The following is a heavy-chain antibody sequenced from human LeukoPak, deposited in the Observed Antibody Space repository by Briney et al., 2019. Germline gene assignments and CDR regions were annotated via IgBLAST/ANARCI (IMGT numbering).Heavy chain of an antibody. CDR1: GFTFSSYE. Sequence: GGSLRLSCAASGFTFSSYEMNWVRQAPGKGLEWVSYISSSGSNIYYADFVKGRFTISRDNPKNSLYLQMNSLRAADTALYSWAGEPTGSDYSGSWRVPEWFDPWGQGTLITVSS. J-gene: IGHJ5*02. V-gene: IGHV3-48*03. D-gene: IGHD6-13*01. CDR2: ISSSGSNI. CDR3: AGEPTGSDYSGSWRVPEWFDP.